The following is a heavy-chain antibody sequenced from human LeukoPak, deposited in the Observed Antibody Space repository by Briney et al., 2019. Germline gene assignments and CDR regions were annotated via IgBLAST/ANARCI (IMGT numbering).Heavy chain of an antibody. CDR2: FDPEDGET. Sequence: ASVKVSCKVSGYTLTELSMHWVRQAPGKGLEWMGGFDPEDGETIYAQKFQGRVTMTEDTSTDTAYMELSSLRSEDTAVYYCATHELERRIFDYWGQGTLVTVSS. V-gene: IGHV1-24*01. CDR1: GYTLTELS. CDR3: ATHELERRIFDY. D-gene: IGHD1-1*01. J-gene: IGHJ4*02.